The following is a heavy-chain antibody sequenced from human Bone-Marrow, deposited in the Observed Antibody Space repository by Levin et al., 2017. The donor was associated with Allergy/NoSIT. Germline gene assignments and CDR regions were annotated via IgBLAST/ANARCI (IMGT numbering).Heavy chain of an antibody. CDR2: ISYDGSNK. V-gene: IGHV3-30*04. Sequence: GESLKISCAASGFTFSSYAMHWVRQAPGKGLEWVAVISYDGSNKYYADSVKGRFTISRDNSKNTLYLQMNSLRAEDTAVYYCARDRVTGTSYYYYGMDVWGQGTTVTVSS. D-gene: IGHD1-7*01. CDR1: GFTFSSYA. CDR3: ARDRVTGTSYYYYGMDV. J-gene: IGHJ6*02.